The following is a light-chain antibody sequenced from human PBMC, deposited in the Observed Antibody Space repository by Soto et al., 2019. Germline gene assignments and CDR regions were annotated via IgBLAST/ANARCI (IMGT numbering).Light chain of an antibody. J-gene: IGKJ1*01. CDR2: AAS. V-gene: IGKV1-39*01. Sequence: DIQMTQSPSTLSAFVGDRVTITCRASQSISSWLAWYQQKPGKAPKRLIYAASTLQSGVPSRFSGSGSGTEFTLTISSLQPEDFATYYCQQSYSTPWTFGQGTKVDIK. CDR3: QQSYSTPWT. CDR1: QSISSW.